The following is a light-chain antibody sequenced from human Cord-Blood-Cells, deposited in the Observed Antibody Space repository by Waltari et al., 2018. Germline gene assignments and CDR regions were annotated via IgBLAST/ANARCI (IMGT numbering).Light chain of an antibody. CDR3: SSYTSSSNVV. J-gene: IGLJ2*01. CDR1: SSDVGGYNY. V-gene: IGLV2-14*01. Sequence: QSALTQPASVSGSPGQSITISCTGTSSDVGGYNYVSWYQQHPGKAPKLMIYDVSKRPSGVSNRVSGSKSGNTASLTISGLQAEDEADYYCSSYTSSSNVVFGGGTKLTVL. CDR2: DVS.